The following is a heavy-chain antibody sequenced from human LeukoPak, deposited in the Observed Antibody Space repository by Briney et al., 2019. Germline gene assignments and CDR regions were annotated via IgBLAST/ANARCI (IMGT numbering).Heavy chain of an antibody. CDR1: GFTFSSYW. CDR3: ARDGLLFTMVRGVIARPHDY. CDR2: IKQDGSEK. D-gene: IGHD3-10*01. J-gene: IGHJ4*02. V-gene: IGHV3-7*01. Sequence: GGSLRLSCAASGFTFSSYWMSWVRQAPGKGLEWVANIKQDGSEKYHVDSVKGRFTISRDNAKNSLYLQMNSLRAEDTAVYYCARDGLLFTMVRGVIARPHDYWGQGTLVTVSS.